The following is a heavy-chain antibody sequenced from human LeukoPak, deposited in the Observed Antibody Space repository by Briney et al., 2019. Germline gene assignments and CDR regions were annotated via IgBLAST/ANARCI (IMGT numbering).Heavy chain of an antibody. CDR1: GYTFTSYG. V-gene: IGHV1-46*01. CDR3: ARGGEYSSSWGGD. Sequence: ASVKVFCKASGYTFTSYGISWVRQAPGQGLEWMGIINPSGGSTSYAQKFQGRVTMTRDMSTSTVYMELSSLRSEDTAVYYCARGGEYSSSWGGDWGQGTLVTVSS. D-gene: IGHD6-6*01. CDR2: INPSGGST. J-gene: IGHJ4*02.